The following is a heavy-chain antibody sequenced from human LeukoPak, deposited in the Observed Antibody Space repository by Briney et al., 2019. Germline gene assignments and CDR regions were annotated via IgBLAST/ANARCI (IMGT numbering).Heavy chain of an antibody. D-gene: IGHD3-10*01. CDR3: ARDGLSGGFGEAPAYYFDY. J-gene: IGHJ4*02. CDR1: GGSISSSSYY. V-gene: IGHV4-39*07. Sequence: SETLSLTCTVSGGSISSSSYYWGWIRQPPGKGLEWIGSIYYSGSTYYNPSLKSRVTISVDTSKNQFSLKLSSVTAADTAVYYCARDGLSGGFGEAPAYYFDYWGQGTLVTVSS. CDR2: IYYSGST.